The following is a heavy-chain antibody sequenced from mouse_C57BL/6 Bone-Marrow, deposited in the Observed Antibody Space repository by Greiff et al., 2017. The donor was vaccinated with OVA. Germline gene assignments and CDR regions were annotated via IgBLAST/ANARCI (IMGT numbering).Heavy chain of an antibody. CDR1: GFTFSDFY. Sequence: EVQLVESGGGLVQPGGSLKLSCAASGFTFSDFYMYWIRQTPEKRLEWVAYISNGGGSTYYPDTVKGQFTIPRDKAKNTLYLQMSRLKSEDTAMYYCARVGAMDYWGQGTSVTVSS. J-gene: IGHJ4*01. CDR2: ISNGGGST. V-gene: IGHV5-12*01. CDR3: ARVGAMDY.